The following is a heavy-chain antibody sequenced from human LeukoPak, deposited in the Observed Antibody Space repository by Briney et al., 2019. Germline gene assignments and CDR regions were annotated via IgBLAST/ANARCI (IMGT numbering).Heavy chain of an antibody. D-gene: IGHD6-13*01. J-gene: IGHJ4*02. V-gene: IGHV3-7*03. CDR1: GFTFSNLW. CDR2: IKQDGSEK. CDR3: ATSTAAAGTD. Sequence: QPGGSLRLSCAASGFTFSNLWMSWVRQAPGKGLKWVANIKQDGSEKYYVDSVKGRFTISRDNAQNSLYLQTNSLRAEDTAIYYCATSTAAAGTDWGQGTLVTVSS.